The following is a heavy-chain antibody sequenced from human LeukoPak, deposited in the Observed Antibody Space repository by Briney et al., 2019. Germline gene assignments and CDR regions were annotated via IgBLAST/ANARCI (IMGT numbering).Heavy chain of an antibody. D-gene: IGHD6-13*01. CDR1: GFTFSSYA. V-gene: IGHV3-30*14. CDR3: ARLRSSWYIDGFDV. J-gene: IGHJ3*01. Sequence: GGSLRLSCAASGFTFSSYAMHWVRQAPGKGLEWVAVISYDGSNKYYADSVKGRFTISRDNSKNTLYFQMNSLRAEDTAVYYCARLRSSWYIDGFDVWGQGTVVTVSS. CDR2: ISYDGSNK.